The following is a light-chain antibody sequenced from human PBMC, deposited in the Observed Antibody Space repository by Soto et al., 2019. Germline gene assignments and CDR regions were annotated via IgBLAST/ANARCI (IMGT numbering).Light chain of an antibody. V-gene: IGLV1-51*02. CDR2: ENY. J-gene: IGLJ2*01. CDR3: GAWDNSLTGGV. CDR1: ASNIGNNY. Sequence: QSVLTQPPSVSAAPGQTGTISCSGSASNIGNNYVSWYQQLPGTAPKLLIYENYERPSGIPDRFSGSKSGTSATLGITGLQTGDEADYYCGAWDNSLTGGVFGGGTKLTVL.